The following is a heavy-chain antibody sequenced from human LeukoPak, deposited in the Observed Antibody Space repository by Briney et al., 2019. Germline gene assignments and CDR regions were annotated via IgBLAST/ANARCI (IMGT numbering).Heavy chain of an antibody. D-gene: IGHD3-16*01. Sequence: SVKVSCKASGGTLSTYAFTWVRQAPGQGLEWMGGIIPVFQAADSAQKFQGRVTMTADESTGIVYMELSRLTYDDTAVYYCARDWGPRVKASYDLWGQGTMVTVSS. V-gene: IGHV1-69*01. J-gene: IGHJ3*01. CDR3: ARDWGPRVKASYDL. CDR1: GGTLSTYA. CDR2: IIPVFQAA.